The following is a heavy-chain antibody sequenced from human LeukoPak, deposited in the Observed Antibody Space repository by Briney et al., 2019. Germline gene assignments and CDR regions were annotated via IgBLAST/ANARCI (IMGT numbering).Heavy chain of an antibody. J-gene: IGHJ6*03. D-gene: IGHD6-19*01. Sequence: PGGSLRLSCAASGFTFSSYAMSWVRQAPGKGLEWVSAISGSGGSTYYADSVMGRFTISRDNSKNTLYLQMNSLRAEDTAVYYCATLPGIAVAENYYYMDVWGKGTTVTVSS. V-gene: IGHV3-23*01. CDR2: ISGSGGST. CDR3: ATLPGIAVAENYYYMDV. CDR1: GFTFSSYA.